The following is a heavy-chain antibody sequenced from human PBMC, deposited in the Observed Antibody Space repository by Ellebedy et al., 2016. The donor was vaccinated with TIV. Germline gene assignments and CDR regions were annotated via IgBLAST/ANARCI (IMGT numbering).Heavy chain of an antibody. CDR1: GGSISSYY. CDR3: ARLEYSSSSIDY. V-gene: IGHV4-4*07. J-gene: IGHJ4*02. D-gene: IGHD6-6*01. Sequence: SETLSLTXTVSGGSISSYYWSWIRQPAGKGLEWIGRIYTSGSTNYNPSLKSRVTMSVDTSKNQFSLKLSSVTAADTAVYYCARLEYSSSSIDYWGQGTLVTVSS. CDR2: IYTSGST.